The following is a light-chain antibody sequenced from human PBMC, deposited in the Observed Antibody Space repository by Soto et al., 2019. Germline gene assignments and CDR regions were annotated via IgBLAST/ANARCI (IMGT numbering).Light chain of an antibody. J-gene: IGLJ1*01. Sequence: QSVLTQPASVSGSPGQSITIYCTGTNSDVGGYDYVSWYQQHPGKAPRLMIYDVSNRPSGASNRFSGSKSGNTASLTISGLQAEDEADYYCSSFTNTYSYVFGTGTKVTVL. V-gene: IGLV2-14*01. CDR2: DVS. CDR3: SSFTNTYSYV. CDR1: NSDVGGYDY.